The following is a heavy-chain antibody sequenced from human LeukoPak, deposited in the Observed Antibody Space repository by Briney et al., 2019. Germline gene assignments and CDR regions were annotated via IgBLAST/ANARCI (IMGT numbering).Heavy chain of an antibody. CDR2: IKEDGSDK. J-gene: IGHJ4*02. V-gene: IGHV3-7*05. CDR3: ARDLGSSVGY. Sequence: PGGSLRLSCAASGFSFSSYWMNWVRQAPGKGLEWVAHIKEDGSDKYYVDFVKGRFTISRDNAKNSPYLQMNSLRAEDAAVYYCARDLGSSVGYWGQGTLVAVYS. CDR1: GFSFSSYW. D-gene: IGHD6-13*01.